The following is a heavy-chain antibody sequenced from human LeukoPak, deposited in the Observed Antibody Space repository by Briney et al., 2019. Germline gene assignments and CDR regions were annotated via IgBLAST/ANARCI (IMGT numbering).Heavy chain of an antibody. V-gene: IGHV3-30*18. Sequence: GRSLRLSCEASGFTFSSYGMQWVRQAPGKGLEWVAVISYDGSNKYYADSVKGRFSISRDNSKNTLYLQIYSLRAEDTAVYYCAKEDSGYENGMDVWGRGTTVTVSS. CDR3: AKEDSGYENGMDV. CDR1: GFTFSSYG. J-gene: IGHJ6*02. CDR2: ISYDGSNK. D-gene: IGHD5-12*01.